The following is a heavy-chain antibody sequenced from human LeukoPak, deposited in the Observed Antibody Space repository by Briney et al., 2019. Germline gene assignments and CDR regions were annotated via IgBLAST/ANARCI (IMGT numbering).Heavy chain of an antibody. V-gene: IGHV3-21*01. CDR1: GFTFSSYN. Sequence: GGSLRLSCAASGFTFSSYNMNWVRQAPGKGLEWVSSISSSSSYIYYADSVKGRFTISRDNAKNSLYLQMNRLRAEDTAVYYCARDYSGTYPFDYWGQGTLVTVSS. CDR2: ISSSSSYI. D-gene: IGHD1-26*01. CDR3: ARDYSGTYPFDY. J-gene: IGHJ4*02.